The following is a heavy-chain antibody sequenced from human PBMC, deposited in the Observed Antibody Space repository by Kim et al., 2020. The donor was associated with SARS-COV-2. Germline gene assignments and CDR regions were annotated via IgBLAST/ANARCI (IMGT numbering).Heavy chain of an antibody. Sequence: DSVKGRFTISRDNSKNTLYLQMNSLRAEDTAVYYCAKMNEVAAARNYFDYWGQGTLVTVSS. V-gene: IGHV3-30*02. J-gene: IGHJ4*02. CDR3: AKMNEVAAARNYFDY. D-gene: IGHD6-13*01.